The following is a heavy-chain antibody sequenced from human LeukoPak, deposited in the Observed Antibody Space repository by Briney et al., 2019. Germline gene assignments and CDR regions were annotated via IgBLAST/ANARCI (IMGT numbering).Heavy chain of an antibody. CDR2: IYGSGNT. J-gene: IGHJ4*02. V-gene: IGHV4-59*01. CDR1: GGSISSWY. Sequence: PSETLSLTCTVSGGSISSWYWSWIRQPPGKGLEWIGYIYGSGNTNHNPSLKSRVTMSIDRSKNQFSLKLTSVTAADTATYYCARETSLAGFASGLGFNYWGQGILVTVSS. D-gene: IGHD6-19*01. CDR3: ARETSLAGFASGLGFNY.